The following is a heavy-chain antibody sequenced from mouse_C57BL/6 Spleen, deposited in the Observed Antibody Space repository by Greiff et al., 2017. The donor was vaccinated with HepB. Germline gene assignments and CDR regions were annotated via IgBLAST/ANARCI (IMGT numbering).Heavy chain of an antibody. D-gene: IGHD1-1*01. V-gene: IGHV1-22*01. CDR2: INPNNGGT. CDR1: GYTFTDYN. CDR3: ARDGSSGGYFDY. J-gene: IGHJ2*01. Sequence: EVQLQQSGPELVKPGASVKMSCKASGYTFTDYNMHWVKQSHGKSLEWIGYINPNNGGTSYNQKFKGKATLTVNKSSSTAYMELRSLTSEDSAVYYCARDGSSGGYFDYWGQGTTLTVSS.